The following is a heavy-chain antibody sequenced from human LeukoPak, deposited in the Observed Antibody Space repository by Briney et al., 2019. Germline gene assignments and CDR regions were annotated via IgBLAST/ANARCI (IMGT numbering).Heavy chain of an antibody. CDR3: ARDGVTTVPFGIDY. J-gene: IGHJ4*02. CDR2: INHSGST. V-gene: IGHV4-34*01. D-gene: IGHD4-17*01. Sequence: SETLSLTCAVYGGSFSGYYWSWIRQPPGKGLEWIGEINHSGSTNYNPSLKSRVTISVDTSKNQFSLKLSSVTAADTAVYYCARDGVTTVPFGIDYWGQGTLVTVSS. CDR1: GGSFSGYY.